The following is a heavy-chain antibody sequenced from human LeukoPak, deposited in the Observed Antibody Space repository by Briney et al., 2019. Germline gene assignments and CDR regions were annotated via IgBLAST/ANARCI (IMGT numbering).Heavy chain of an antibody. D-gene: IGHD3-10*01. V-gene: IGHV3-74*01. CDR3: ARDPFGSGSS. Sequence: GGSLRLSCAASEFTFNTYWMHWVRQAPGKGLVWVSRISNDGSTTSYADSVKGRFTISRDNAKNTLYLQMNSLKAEDTAVFHCARDPFGSGSSWGQGTLVTVSS. CDR1: EFTFNTYW. CDR2: ISNDGSTT. J-gene: IGHJ4*02.